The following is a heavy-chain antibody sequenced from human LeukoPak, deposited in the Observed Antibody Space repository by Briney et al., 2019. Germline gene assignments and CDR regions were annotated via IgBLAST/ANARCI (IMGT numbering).Heavy chain of an antibody. CDR2: ISGSGNGEGVL. V-gene: IGHV3-23*01. CDR3: ANYLEHAEVIDY. Sequence: GGSLRLSCAASGFTFKTYAITRVRQAPGKGLEWVSTISGSGNGEGVLSYGDSVKGRFTISRDNSMKTVFLQMNSLRAEDTAVYYCANYLEHAEVIDYWGQGTLVTVSS. J-gene: IGHJ4*02. D-gene: IGHD1-1*01. CDR1: GFTFKTYA.